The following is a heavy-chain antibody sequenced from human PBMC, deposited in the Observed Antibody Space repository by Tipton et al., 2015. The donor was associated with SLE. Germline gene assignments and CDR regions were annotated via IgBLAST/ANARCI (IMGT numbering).Heavy chain of an antibody. CDR1: GGSISSSSYY. J-gene: IGHJ4*02. CDR2: IYYSGST. D-gene: IGHD3-22*01. Sequence: LRLSCTVSGGSISSSSYYWGWIRQPPGKGLEWIGSIYYSGSTYYNPSVKSRVTISVDTSKNQFSLKLSSVTAADTAVYYCARQNYDSSGYPGAVDYWGQGTLVTVSS. CDR3: ARQNYDSSGYPGAVDY. V-gene: IGHV4-39*07.